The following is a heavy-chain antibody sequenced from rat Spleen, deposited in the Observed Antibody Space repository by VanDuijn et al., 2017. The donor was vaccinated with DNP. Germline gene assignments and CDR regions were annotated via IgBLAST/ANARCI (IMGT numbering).Heavy chain of an antibody. Sequence: EVQLVESGGGLVQPGRSLKLFCAASGFTFSDHNMAWVRQAPAKGLEWVATISYNGGTPYYRDSVKGRFTISRDNAKNTLYLQMNSLRSEDTATYYCTNDWELYYWGQGVMVTVSS. CDR1: GFTFSDHN. CDR2: ISYNGGTP. CDR3: TNDWELYY. V-gene: IGHV5-20*01. J-gene: IGHJ2*01. D-gene: IGHD5-1*01.